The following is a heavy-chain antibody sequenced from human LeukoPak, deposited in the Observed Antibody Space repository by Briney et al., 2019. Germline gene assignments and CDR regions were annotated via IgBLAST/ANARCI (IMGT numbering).Heavy chain of an antibody. CDR2: INPSGGST. J-gene: IGHJ3*02. V-gene: IGHV1-46*01. CDR3: ARVNPGYDILTGDDAFDI. D-gene: IGHD3-9*01. CDR1: GGTFTGYY. Sequence: GASVKVSCKASGGTFTGYYMHWVRQAPGQGLEWMGIINPSGGSTSYAQKFQGRVTMTRDMSTSTVYMELSSLRSEDTAVYYCARVNPGYDILTGDDAFDIWGQGTMVTVSS.